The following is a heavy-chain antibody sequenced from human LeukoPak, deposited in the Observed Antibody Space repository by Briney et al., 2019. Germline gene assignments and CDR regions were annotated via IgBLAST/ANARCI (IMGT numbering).Heavy chain of an antibody. CDR2: IDWDDDK. Sequence: SGPALVKPTQTLTLTCTFSGFSLSTSGMCVSWIRQPPGKALEWLARIDWDDDKYYSTSLRTRLSISKDTSKNQVVLTTTNMDPVDTATYYCARTRPPFTSGSEPLYYFDYWGQGILVTVSS. CDR3: ARTRPPFTSGSEPLYYFDY. J-gene: IGHJ4*02. CDR1: GFSLSTSGMC. V-gene: IGHV2-70*11. D-gene: IGHD1-26*01.